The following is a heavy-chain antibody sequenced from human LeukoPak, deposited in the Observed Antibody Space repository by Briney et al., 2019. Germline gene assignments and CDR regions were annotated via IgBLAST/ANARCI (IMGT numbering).Heavy chain of an antibody. V-gene: IGHV4-4*07. Sequence: SETLSLTCTVPGGSISSYYWSWIRQPARKGLEWIGRIYTSGRPNYNPSLKSRVTMSVDTSKNQFSLKLSSVTAADTAVYYCARGGWAPDYYYYYYMDVWGKGTTVTVSS. CDR3: ARGGWAPDYYYYYYMDV. J-gene: IGHJ6*03. CDR2: IYTSGRP. D-gene: IGHD6-19*01. CDR1: GGSISSYY.